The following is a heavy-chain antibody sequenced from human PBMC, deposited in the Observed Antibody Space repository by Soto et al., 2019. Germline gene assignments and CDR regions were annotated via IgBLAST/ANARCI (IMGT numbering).Heavy chain of an antibody. CDR2: IIQDGSEE. V-gene: IGHV3-7*01. CDR1: GFGISTFW. J-gene: IGHJ3*02. Sequence: PGGSLRLSCAASGFGISTFWMSWVRQVPGKGLEWVANIIQDGSEEYYVDSVKGRFTISRDNAKNSLFLQMNSLRAEDTAVYYCATNRAFDIWGQGTMVTVSS. CDR3: ATNRAFDI.